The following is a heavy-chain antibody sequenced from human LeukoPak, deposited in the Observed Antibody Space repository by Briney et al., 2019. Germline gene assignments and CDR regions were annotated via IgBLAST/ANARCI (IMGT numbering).Heavy chain of an antibody. V-gene: IGHV4-59*12. J-gene: IGHJ3*02. CDR1: GGSISSYY. CDR2: VYYSGIT. D-gene: IGHD6-19*01. Sequence: SETLSLTCTVSGGSISSYYWSWIRQPPGKGLEWIGYVYYSGITNYNPSLKSRVTISVDTSKNQFSLKLSSVTAADTAVYYCARGWRGLDAFHDAFDIWGQGTMVTVSS. CDR3: ARGWRGLDAFHDAFDI.